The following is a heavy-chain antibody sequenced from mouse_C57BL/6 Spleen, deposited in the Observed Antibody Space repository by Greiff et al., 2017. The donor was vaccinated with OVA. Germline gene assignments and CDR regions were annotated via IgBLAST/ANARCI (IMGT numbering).Heavy chain of an antibody. CDR2: IHPNSGST. J-gene: IGHJ2*01. CDR3: ASYYYGSSWNY. CDR1: GYTFTSYW. Sequence: QVQLQQSGAELVKPGASVKLSCKASGYTFTSYWMHWVKQRPGQGLEWIGMIHPNSGSTNYNEKFKSKATLTVDKSSSTAYMQLSSLTSEDSAVYYCASYYYGSSWNYWGQGTTLTVSS. V-gene: IGHV1-64*01. D-gene: IGHD1-1*01.